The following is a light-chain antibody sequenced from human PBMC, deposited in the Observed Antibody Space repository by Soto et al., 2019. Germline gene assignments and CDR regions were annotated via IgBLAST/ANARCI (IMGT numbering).Light chain of an antibody. J-gene: IGKJ5*01. CDR3: QQYGGSRIT. CDR1: QSVSSSY. Sequence: EIVMTQSPATLSVSPGERATLSCRASQSVSSSYLAWYQQKPGQAPRLLIYGASSRATGIPDRFSGSGSGTDFTLTISRLEPEDFAVYYCQQYGGSRITFGQGTRLEIK. CDR2: GAS. V-gene: IGKV3-20*01.